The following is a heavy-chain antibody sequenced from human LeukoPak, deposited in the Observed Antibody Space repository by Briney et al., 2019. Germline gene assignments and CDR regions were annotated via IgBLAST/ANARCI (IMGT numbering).Heavy chain of an antibody. J-gene: IGHJ4*02. CDR3: VKDTPTTGYHLDS. CDR2: IRSDGSDK. CDR1: GFAFSTYG. V-gene: IGHV3-30*02. D-gene: IGHD1-1*01. Sequence: GGSLRLSCVASGFAFSTYGIHWVRQAPGKGLEWVSVIRSDGSDKSYADSVKGRSTISRDNSENKLYLQINSLRVEDTAVYYCVKDTPTTGYHLDSWGQGTLVTVSS.